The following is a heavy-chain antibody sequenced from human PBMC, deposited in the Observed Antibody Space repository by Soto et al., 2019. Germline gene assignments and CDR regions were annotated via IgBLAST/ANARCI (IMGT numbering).Heavy chain of an antibody. CDR2: ISSDGSST. D-gene: IGHD3-3*01. V-gene: IGHV3-74*02. CDR3: ARTPGWSVYPLAHDGFDI. Sequence: EVQLVESGGGLVQPGGSLRLSCAASGFTFSSYWMHWVRQAPGKGLVWVSRISSDGSSTSYADSVKGRFTISRDNAKNQLYLQMNRLRAEDTAVYYCARTPGWSVYPLAHDGFDIWGQGTMVTVSS. CDR1: GFTFSSYW. J-gene: IGHJ3*02.